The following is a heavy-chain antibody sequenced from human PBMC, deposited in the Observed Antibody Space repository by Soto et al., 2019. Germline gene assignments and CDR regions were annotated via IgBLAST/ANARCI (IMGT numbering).Heavy chain of an antibody. J-gene: IGHJ6*02. D-gene: IGHD2-8*01. CDR3: ARNGVTDYYYYGLDV. CDR2: INPNSGGT. Sequence: ASVKVSCKASGYTFTGYYMHWVRQAPGQGLEWMGWINPNSGGTNYAQKFQGRVTMTRDTSISTAYMELSRLRSDDTAVYYCARNGVTDYYYYGLDVWGQGTTGTVSS. V-gene: IGHV1-2*02. CDR1: GYTFTGYY.